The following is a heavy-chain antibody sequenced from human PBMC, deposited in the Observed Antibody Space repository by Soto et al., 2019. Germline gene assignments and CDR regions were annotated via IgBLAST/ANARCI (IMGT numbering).Heavy chain of an antibody. CDR1: GNTFTYRY. J-gene: IGHJ4*02. CDR2: ITPFSGDV. CDR3: AGGGAGSGPFTWELLDH. V-gene: IGHV1-45*02. Sequence: SVKVSCKALGNTFTYRYLHWVRQAPGQALEWMGWITPFSGDVHYAQKFQERVTITRDRSINTAYMQMSSLRSEDTAMYFCAGGGAGSGPFTWELLDHWGQGTLVTVSS. D-gene: IGHD1-26*01.